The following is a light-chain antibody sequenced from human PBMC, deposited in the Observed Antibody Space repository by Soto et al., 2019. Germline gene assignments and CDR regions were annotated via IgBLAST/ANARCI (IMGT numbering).Light chain of an antibody. CDR3: QQYESSLT. CDR2: GAS. Sequence: DIVMTQSPLSLPVTPGEPASISCRSSQSLLHSNGYIYLAWYQQKPGQAPRLLIYGASSRATGIPDRFSGSGSGTDFTLTISRLEPEDFGVYYCQQYESSLTFGGGTKVDIK. V-gene: IGKV3-20*01. J-gene: IGKJ4*01. CDR1: QSLLHSNGYIY.